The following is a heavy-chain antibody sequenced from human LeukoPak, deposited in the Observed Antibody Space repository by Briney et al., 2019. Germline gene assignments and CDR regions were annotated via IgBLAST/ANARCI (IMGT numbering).Heavy chain of an antibody. J-gene: IGHJ5*02. CDR1: HYSFTNYT. D-gene: IGHD6-13*01. V-gene: IGHV5-51*01. Sequence: VESLKISCHWSHYSFTNYTMGSARQMPGKGLEWMGIIYPGDSDTRYSPSFQGQVTISADKSITTAYLQWSSLKASDTAMYYCARGLQKLDSFNCFDPWGQGTLVTVSS. CDR3: ARGLQKLDSFNCFDP. CDR2: IYPGDSDT.